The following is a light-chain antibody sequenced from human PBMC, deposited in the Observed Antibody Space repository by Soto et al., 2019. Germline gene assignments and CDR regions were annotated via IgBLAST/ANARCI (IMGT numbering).Light chain of an antibody. Sequence: QSVLTQPRSVSGSPGQSVTISCTGTGNDVGAYNYVSWYQQHPGRPPKLLIYGVVRWPSGVPDRFSGSKSGNTASLTISGLQAEDEADYFRCSYAGGYTYLFGTGTKSPS. J-gene: IGLJ1*01. V-gene: IGLV2-11*01. CDR1: GNDVGAYNY. CDR2: GVV. CDR3: CSYAGGYTYL.